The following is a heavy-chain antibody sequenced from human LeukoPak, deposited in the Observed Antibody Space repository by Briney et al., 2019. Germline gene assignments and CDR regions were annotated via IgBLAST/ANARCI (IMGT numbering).Heavy chain of an antibody. Sequence: GGSLRLSCAASGFTFSSYAMHWVRQAPGKGLEWVAVISYDGSNKYYADSVKGRFTISRDNSKNTLYLQMNSLRSEDTAVYYCARDHGDYYDSSGYFDYWGQGTLVTVSS. CDR3: ARDHGDYYDSSGYFDY. J-gene: IGHJ4*02. V-gene: IGHV3-30*04. CDR1: GFTFSSYA. D-gene: IGHD3-22*01. CDR2: ISYDGSNK.